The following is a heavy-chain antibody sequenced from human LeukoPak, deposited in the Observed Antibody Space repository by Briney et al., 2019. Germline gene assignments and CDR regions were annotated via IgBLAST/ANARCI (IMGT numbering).Heavy chain of an antibody. CDR3: ARSSYGSGSYYNDY. CDR2: IYYSGST. Sequence: SETLSLTCTVSGGSISSYYWSWIRQPPGKGLEWIGYIYYSGSTNYNPSLKSRVTISVDTSKNQFSLKLSSVTAADTAVYYCARSSYGSGSYYNDYWGLGTLVTVSS. D-gene: IGHD3-10*01. J-gene: IGHJ4*02. CDR1: GGSISSYY. V-gene: IGHV4-59*01.